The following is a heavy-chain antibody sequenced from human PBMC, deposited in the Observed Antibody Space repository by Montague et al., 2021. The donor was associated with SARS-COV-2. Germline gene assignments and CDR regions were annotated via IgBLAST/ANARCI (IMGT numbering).Heavy chain of an antibody. V-gene: IGHV4-4*02. CDR3: ARHERFDYYYGMDV. Sequence: SETLSLTCAVSGGSITSENWWSWVRQPPGKGLEWIAETHQWGGTNYNPSLRSRGTILLDNSKNQVSLKVSSVTATDTAVYYCARHERFDYYYGMDVWGRGTTVTVSS. CDR1: GGSITSENW. J-gene: IGHJ6*02. CDR2: THQWGGT. D-gene: IGHD3-10*01.